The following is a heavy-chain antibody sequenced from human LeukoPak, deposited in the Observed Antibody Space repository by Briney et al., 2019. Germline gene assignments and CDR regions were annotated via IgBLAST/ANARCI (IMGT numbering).Heavy chain of an antibody. CDR3: ASEYPYYDSSW. J-gene: IGHJ4*02. D-gene: IGHD3-22*01. V-gene: IGHV3-21*01. CDR1: GFTFSSYA. Sequence: PGGSLRLSCAASGFTFSSYAMSWVRQAPGKGLEWVSSISSSSSYIYYADSVKGRFTISRDNAKNSLYLQMNSLRAEDTAVYYCASEYPYYDSSWWGQGTLVTVSS. CDR2: ISSSSSYI.